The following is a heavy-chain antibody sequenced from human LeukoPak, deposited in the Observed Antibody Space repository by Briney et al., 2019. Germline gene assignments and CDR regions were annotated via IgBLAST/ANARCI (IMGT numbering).Heavy chain of an antibody. V-gene: IGHV4-34*01. CDR1: GGCFSGYY. CDR3: ARGRRSGSYLDY. D-gene: IGHD3-10*01. J-gene: IGHJ4*02. CDR2: INHSGST. Sequence: SEALSVTCAGYGGCFSGYYWSWIRQPPGKGLEWIGEINHSGSTNYNPSLKSRVTISVDTSKNQFSLKLSSVTAADTAVYYCARGRRSGSYLDYWGQGTLVTVSS.